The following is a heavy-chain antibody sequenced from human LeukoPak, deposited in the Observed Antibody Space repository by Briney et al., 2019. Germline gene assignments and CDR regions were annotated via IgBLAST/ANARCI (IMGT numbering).Heavy chain of an antibody. D-gene: IGHD3-10*01. CDR1: RYTFTSYD. Sequence: GASVKVSCKASRYTFTSYDINWVREAAGHGLEWMGWMNPNTGRTGYAQKFQGRITMTGDTSINTAYMELTNLRSEDTAIYYCARLSQTPDYYTLGGYYYLGYWGQGTPVTVSS. V-gene: IGHV1-8*01. J-gene: IGHJ4*02. CDR2: MNPNTGRT. CDR3: ARLSQTPDYYTLGGYYYLGY.